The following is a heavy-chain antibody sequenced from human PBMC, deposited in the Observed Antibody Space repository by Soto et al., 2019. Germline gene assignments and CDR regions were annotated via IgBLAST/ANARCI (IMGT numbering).Heavy chain of an antibody. V-gene: IGHV3-48*03. CDR1: GFAFSSYE. CDR3: ARAAGIMTRGFHGMDV. CDR2: ISSTASTI. D-gene: IGHD3-10*01. J-gene: IGHJ6*02. Sequence: PVGSLRLSCAASGFAFSSYEMNWVRQSPGKGLEWLSYISSTASTIHYADSVKGRFTISRDNANNSVYPQMNSLTADDSAVYYCARAAGIMTRGFHGMDVWGQGTTVTVSS.